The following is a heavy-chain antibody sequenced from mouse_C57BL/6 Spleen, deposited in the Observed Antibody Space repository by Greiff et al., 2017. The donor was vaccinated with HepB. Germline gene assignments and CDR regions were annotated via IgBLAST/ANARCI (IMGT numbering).Heavy chain of an antibody. D-gene: IGHD4-1*01. V-gene: IGHV1-81*01. Sequence: VQLQQSGAELARPGASVKLSCKASGYTFTSYGISWVKQRTGQGLEWIGEIYPRSGNTYYNEKFKGKATLTADKSSSTAYMELRSLTSEDSAVYFCARTGPFDYWGQGTTRTVSS. CDR1: GYTFTSYG. CDR2: IYPRSGNT. J-gene: IGHJ2*01. CDR3: ARTGPFDY.